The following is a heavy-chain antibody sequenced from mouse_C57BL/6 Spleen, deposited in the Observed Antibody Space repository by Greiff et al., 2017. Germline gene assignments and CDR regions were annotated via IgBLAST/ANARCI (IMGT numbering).Heavy chain of an antibody. CDR2: IDPSASYT. D-gene: IGHD2-3*01. CDR3: ARDPTYDGYYLDY. J-gene: IGHJ4*01. Sequence: QVQLQQPGAELVMPGASVKLSCKASGYTFTSYWMHWVKQRPGQGLEWIGEIDPSASYTNYNQKFKGKSTLTVDKSSSTAYMQLSSLTSEDSAVYYCARDPTYDGYYLDYWGRGTSVTVSS. CDR1: GYTFTSYW. V-gene: IGHV1-69*01.